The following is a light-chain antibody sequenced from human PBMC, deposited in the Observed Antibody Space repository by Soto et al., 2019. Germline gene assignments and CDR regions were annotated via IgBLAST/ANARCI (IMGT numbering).Light chain of an antibody. Sequence: QSVLAQPASVSGSPGQSITISCTGTSSDVGSYNLVSWYQHHPGKAPKLMIYEGSKRPSGVSNRFSGSKSGNTASLTISGLQAEDEADYYCCSYAGSTTFYVLGNGTKVT. V-gene: IGLV2-23*01. J-gene: IGLJ1*01. CDR1: SSDVGSYNL. CDR2: EGS. CDR3: CSYAGSTTFYV.